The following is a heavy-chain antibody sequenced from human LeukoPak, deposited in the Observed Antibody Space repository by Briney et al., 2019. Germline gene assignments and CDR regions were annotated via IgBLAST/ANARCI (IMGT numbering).Heavy chain of an antibody. V-gene: IGHV1-58*02. CDR3: AALPLNWNDGLW. CDR2: IVVGSGNT. J-gene: IGHJ4*02. Sequence: TSVKVSCKASGFTFTSSAMQWVRQARGQRLEWIGWIVVGSGNTNYAQKFQERVTITRDMSTSTAYMELSSLRSEDTAVYYCAALPLNWNDGLWWGQGTLSPSPQ. CDR1: GFTFTSSA. D-gene: IGHD1-1*01.